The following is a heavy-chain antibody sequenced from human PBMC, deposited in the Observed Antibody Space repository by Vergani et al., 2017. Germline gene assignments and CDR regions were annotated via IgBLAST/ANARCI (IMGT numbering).Heavy chain of an antibody. V-gene: IGHV4-38-2*02. CDR2: IYTSGST. CDR1: GYSISSGYY. J-gene: IGHJ4*02. Sequence: QVQLQESGPGLLKPSETLSLTCTVSGYSISSGYYWGWIRQPPGKGLEWIGSIYTSGSTNYNPSLKSRVTISVDTSKNQFSLKLSSVTAADTAVYYCARGSRAEGGSGPDKWGQGTLVTVSS. CDR3: ARGSRAEGGSGPDK. D-gene: IGHD6-13*01.